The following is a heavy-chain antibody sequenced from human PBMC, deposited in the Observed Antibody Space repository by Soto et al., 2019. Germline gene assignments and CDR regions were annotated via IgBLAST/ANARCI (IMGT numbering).Heavy chain of an antibody. J-gene: IGHJ4*02. Sequence: GGSLRLSCAASGFTFSSYVMNWVRQAPGKGLEWVSSISSSSTYISYADSVKGRFTISRDNAKDSVDLRLTSLRAEDTAVYYCARGSQRIAVAGTLLGGSFDYWGQGALVTVSS. CDR2: ISSSSTYI. V-gene: IGHV3-21*01. D-gene: IGHD6-19*01. CDR3: ARGSQRIAVAGTLLGGSFDY. CDR1: GFTFSSYV.